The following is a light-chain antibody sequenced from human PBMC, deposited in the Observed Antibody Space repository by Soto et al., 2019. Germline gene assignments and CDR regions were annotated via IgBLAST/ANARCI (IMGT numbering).Light chain of an antibody. V-gene: IGKV1-12*01. CDR3: QQANSFPHT. J-gene: IGKJ2*01. CDR1: QGISTW. Sequence: DIPMTQSPSSVSASVGDRVTITCRASQGISTWLAWYQQKPGKAPKLLMYAASTLESGVPSRFSGSGSGTEFTLTISSLQPEDSATYYCQQANSFPHTFGQGTILEIK. CDR2: AAS.